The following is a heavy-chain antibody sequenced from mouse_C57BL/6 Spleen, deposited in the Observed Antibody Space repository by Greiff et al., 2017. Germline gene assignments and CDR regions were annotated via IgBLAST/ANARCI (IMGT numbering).Heavy chain of an antibody. CDR2: IDPETGGT. D-gene: IGHD1-1*01. Sequence: QLQQSGAELVRPGASVTLSCKASGYTFTDYEMHWVKQTPVHGLEWIGAIDPETGGTAYNQKFKGKAILTADKSSSTAYMELRSLTSEDSAVYYCTRGGYYGSPWYFDYWGQGTTLTVSS. CDR3: TRGGYYGSPWYFDY. J-gene: IGHJ2*01. CDR1: GYTFTDYE. V-gene: IGHV1-15*01.